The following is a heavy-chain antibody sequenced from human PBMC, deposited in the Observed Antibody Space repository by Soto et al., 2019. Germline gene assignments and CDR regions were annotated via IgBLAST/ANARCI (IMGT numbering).Heavy chain of an antibody. CDR3: ERGSGWLTGDY. CDR1: GYTFTSYA. Sequence: ASVKVSCKASGYTFTSYAMHWVRQAPGQRLEWMGWINAGNGNTKYSQKFQGRVTITRDTSASTAYMELSSLRSEDTAVYYCERGSGWLTGDYWGPGTLVTVYS. D-gene: IGHD6-19*01. CDR2: INAGNGNT. J-gene: IGHJ4*02. V-gene: IGHV1-3*01.